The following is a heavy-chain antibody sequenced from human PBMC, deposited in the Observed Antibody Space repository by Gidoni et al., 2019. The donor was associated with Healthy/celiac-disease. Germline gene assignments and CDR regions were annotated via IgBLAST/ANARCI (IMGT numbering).Heavy chain of an antibody. J-gene: IGHJ2*01. V-gene: IGHV3-23*01. CDR1: GFTFSSYA. Sequence: EVQLLEYGGGFVQPGGSLRLPCSASGFTFSSYAMSRVRQAPGKGLEWVPAISGSGGSTYYADSVKGRFTISRDNSKNTLYLQMNSLRAEDTAVYYCAKAIAYDWYFDLWGRGTLVTVSS. D-gene: IGHD6-13*01. CDR3: AKAIAYDWYFDL. CDR2: ISGSGGST.